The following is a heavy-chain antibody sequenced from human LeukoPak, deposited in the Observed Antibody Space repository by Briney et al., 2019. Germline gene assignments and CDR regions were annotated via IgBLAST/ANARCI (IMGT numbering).Heavy chain of an antibody. CDR2: IIPTLGIA. V-gene: IGHV1-69*04. J-gene: IGHJ4*02. D-gene: IGHD6-13*01. CDR1: GGTFSSYA. CDR3: AREGIAAANDY. Sequence: GASVKVSCKASGGTFSSYAISWVRQAPGQGLEWMGRIIPTLGIANYAQKFQGRVTITADKSTSTAYMELSSLRSEDTAVYYCAREGIAAANDYWGQGTLVTVSS.